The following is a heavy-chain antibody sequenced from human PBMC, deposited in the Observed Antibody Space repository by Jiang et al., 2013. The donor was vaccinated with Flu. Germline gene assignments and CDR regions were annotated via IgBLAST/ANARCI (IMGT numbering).Heavy chain of an antibody. J-gene: IGHJ5*02. D-gene: IGHD3-16*02. Sequence: GLVKPSQTLSLTCAVSGGSISSGNDYWSWIRQSPGKGLEWIGYVYSSGSWNSNLSFKGRLTMSVDTSRNQFSLRLSSVTAADTAVYFCARALHLGDLSFQSWGQGALVTVSS. CDR3: ARALHLGDLSFQS. V-gene: IGHV4-30-4*01. CDR2: VYSSGSW. CDR1: GGSISSGNDY.